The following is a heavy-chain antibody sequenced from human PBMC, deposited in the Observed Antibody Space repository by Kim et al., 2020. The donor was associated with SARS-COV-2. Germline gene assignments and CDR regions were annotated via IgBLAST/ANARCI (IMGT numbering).Heavy chain of an antibody. J-gene: IGHJ6*02. CDR2: TYNSGRS. D-gene: IGHD3-9*01. V-gene: IGHV4-4*09. CDR1: GGSINNYY. Sequence: SETLSLTCFVSGGSINNYYWSWVRQSPGKGLEWIGDTYNSGRSRYSPSLQSRVTISGDTSKNQFYLKVTDMTAADTAVYFCARYRTGYGMDVWGQGTTVTVS. CDR3: ARYRTGYGMDV.